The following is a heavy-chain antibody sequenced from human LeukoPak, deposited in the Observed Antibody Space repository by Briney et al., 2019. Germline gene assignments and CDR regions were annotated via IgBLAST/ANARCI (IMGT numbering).Heavy chain of an antibody. CDR3: ARGGNWFDP. Sequence: GGSLRLSCTASGFTFTSYSMNWVRQAPGKGLEGVSSITGSSRYIYYADAMKGRVTVSRDHATNSLYLQMDTLRAEDTAVYYCARGGNWFDPWGQGTLVTVSS. CDR1: GFTFTSYS. V-gene: IGHV3-21*01. J-gene: IGHJ5*02. CDR2: ITGSSRYI.